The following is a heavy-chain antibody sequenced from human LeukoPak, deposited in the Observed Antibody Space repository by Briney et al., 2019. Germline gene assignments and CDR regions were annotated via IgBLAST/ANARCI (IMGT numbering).Heavy chain of an antibody. J-gene: IGHJ4*02. D-gene: IGHD6-19*01. CDR3: TSSASGWYPIADY. CDR1: GFTFGDYA. Sequence: GGSLRLSCTASGFTFGDYAMSWVRQAPGKGLEGVGFIRSKAYGGTTEYAASVKGRFTISRDDSKSIAYLQMNSLKTEDTAVYYCTSSASGWYPIADYWGQGTLVTVSS. CDR2: IRSKAYGGTT. V-gene: IGHV3-49*04.